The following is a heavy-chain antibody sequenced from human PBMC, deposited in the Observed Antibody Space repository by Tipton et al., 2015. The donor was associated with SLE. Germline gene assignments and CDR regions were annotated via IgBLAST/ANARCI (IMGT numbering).Heavy chain of an antibody. CDR2: IYYSGST. V-gene: IGHV4-59*11. CDR3: AGHSGYEGY. Sequence: TLSLTCTVSGGSISSHYWSWIRQPPGKGLEWIGYIYYSGSTNYNPSLKSRVTISVDTSKNQFSLKLSSVTAADTAVYYCAGHSGYEGYWGQGTLVTVSS. J-gene: IGHJ4*02. D-gene: IGHD5-12*01. CDR1: GGSISSHY.